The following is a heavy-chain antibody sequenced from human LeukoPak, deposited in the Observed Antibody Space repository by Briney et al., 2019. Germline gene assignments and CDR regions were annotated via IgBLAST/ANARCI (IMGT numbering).Heavy chain of an antibody. J-gene: IGHJ3*02. V-gene: IGHV3-53*01. CDR2: IYGGGST. CDR1: GFTVSSNY. Sequence: GGSLRLSCAASGFTVSSNYMTWVRQAPGKGLEWVSVIYGGGSTFYADSVKGRFTISRDNAKNTLYLEMNSLRAEDTAVYYCATITGTTESAFDIWGQGTMVTVSS. D-gene: IGHD1-7*01. CDR3: ATITGTTESAFDI.